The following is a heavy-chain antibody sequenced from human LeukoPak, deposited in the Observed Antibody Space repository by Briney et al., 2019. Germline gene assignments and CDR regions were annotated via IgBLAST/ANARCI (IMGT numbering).Heavy chain of an antibody. CDR1: GGSISSSSYY. J-gene: IGHJ6*03. Sequence: SETLSLTCTVSGGSISSSSYYWGWIRQPPGKGLEWIGSIYYSGSTYYNPSHKSRVTISVDTSKNQFSLKLSSVTAADTAVYYCARRLVYYYYMDVWGKGTTVTVSS. V-gene: IGHV4-39*01. D-gene: IGHD2-21*01. CDR2: IYYSGST. CDR3: ARRLVYYYYMDV.